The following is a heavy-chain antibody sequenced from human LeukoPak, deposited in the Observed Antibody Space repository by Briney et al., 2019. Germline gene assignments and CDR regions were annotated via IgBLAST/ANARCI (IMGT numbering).Heavy chain of an antibody. D-gene: IGHD3-3*01. CDR2: ISSSGSTI. Sequence: GGSLRLSCAASGFTFSDYYMSWIRQAPGKGLEWVSYISSSGSTIYYADSVKGRFTISRDNAKNSLYLQMNSLRAEDTAVYYCARDLSYDFWSGYPIEYAFDIWGQGTMVTVSS. J-gene: IGHJ3*02. CDR3: ARDLSYDFWSGYPIEYAFDI. CDR1: GFTFSDYY. V-gene: IGHV3-11*04.